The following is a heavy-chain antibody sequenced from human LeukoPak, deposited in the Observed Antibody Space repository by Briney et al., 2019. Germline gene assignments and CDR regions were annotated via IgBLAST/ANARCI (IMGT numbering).Heavy chain of an antibody. CDR1: GFTFSSYE. J-gene: IGHJ6*03. Sequence: GGSLRLSCAASGFTFSSYEMNWVRQAPGKGLEWVSYISSSGSTIYYADSVKGRFTISRDNAKNSLYLQMNSLRAEDTAVYYCARVNHYYDSSGYSSYYYYYMDVWGKGTTVTVSS. D-gene: IGHD3-22*01. CDR3: ARVNHYYDSSGYSSYYYYYMDV. CDR2: ISSSGSTI. V-gene: IGHV3-48*03.